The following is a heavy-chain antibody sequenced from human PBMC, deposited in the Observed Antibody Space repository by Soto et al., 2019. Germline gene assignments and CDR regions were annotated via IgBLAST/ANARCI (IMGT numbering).Heavy chain of an antibody. CDR1: GGTFSSYA. D-gene: IGHD2-21*02. J-gene: IGHJ4*02. CDR3: ASTVVTANRGYYFDY. V-gene: IGHV1-69*06. Sequence: SVKVSCKASGGTFSSYAISWVRQAPGQGLEWMGGIIPIFGTANYAQKFQGRVTITADKSTSTAYMELSSLRSEDTAVYYCASTVVTANRGYYFDYWGQGTLVTVSS. CDR2: IIPIFGTA.